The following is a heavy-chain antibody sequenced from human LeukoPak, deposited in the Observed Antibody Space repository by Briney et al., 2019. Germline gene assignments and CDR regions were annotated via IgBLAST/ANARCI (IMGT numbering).Heavy chain of an antibody. CDR2: INPSGGST. V-gene: IGHV1-46*01. CDR1: GYTFTSYY. J-gene: IGHJ5*02. D-gene: IGHD4/OR15-4a*01. CDR3: ARGGGLWALENNWFDP. Sequence: GASVKVSCKASGYTFTSYYMHWVRQAPGQGLEWMGMINPSGGSTSYAQKFQGRVTMTRDTSTSTVYMELSSLRSEDTAVYYCARGGGLWALENNWFDPWGQGTLVTVSS.